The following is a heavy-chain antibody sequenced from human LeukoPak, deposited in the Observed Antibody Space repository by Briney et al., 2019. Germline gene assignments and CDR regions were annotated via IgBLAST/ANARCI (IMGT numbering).Heavy chain of an antibody. CDR1: GGSFSGYY. V-gene: IGHV4-34*01. D-gene: IGHD4-17*01. Sequence: SETLSLTCAVYGGSFSGYYWSWIRQPPGKGLEWIGEINHSGSTNYNPSLKSRVTISVDTPKNQFSLKLSSVTAADTAVYYCARGGSSNADYGDYVLPFDYWGQGTLVTVSS. CDR3: ARGGSSNADYGDYVLPFDY. CDR2: INHSGST. J-gene: IGHJ4*02.